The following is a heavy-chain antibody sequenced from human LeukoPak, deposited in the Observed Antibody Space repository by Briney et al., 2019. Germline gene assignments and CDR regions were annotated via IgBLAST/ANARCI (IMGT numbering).Heavy chain of an antibody. J-gene: IGHJ4*02. CDR1: GGSFSGYY. D-gene: IGHD5-18*01. V-gene: IGHV4-59*01. CDR2: IYYSGST. Sequence: PSETLSLTCAVYGGSFSGYYWSWIRQPPGKGLEWIGYIYYSGSTNYNPSLKSRVTISVDTSKNQFSLKLSSVTAADTAVYYCARRQGEYSYGPTHFDYWGQGTLVTVSS. CDR3: ARRQGEYSYGPTHFDY.